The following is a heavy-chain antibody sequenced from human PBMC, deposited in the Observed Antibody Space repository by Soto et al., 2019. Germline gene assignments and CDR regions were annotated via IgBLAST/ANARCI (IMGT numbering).Heavy chain of an antibody. Sequence: QVQLVQSGAEVKKPGASVKVSCKASGYTFTSYYMHWVRQAPGQGLEWMGIINPSGGSTSYAQKFQGRVTMTRDTSTSTVYRELSSLRSEDTAVYYCARTWYSSSWLGAFDIWGQGTMVTVSS. D-gene: IGHD6-13*01. CDR1: GYTFTSYY. CDR2: INPSGGST. J-gene: IGHJ3*02. CDR3: ARTWYSSSWLGAFDI. V-gene: IGHV1-46*03.